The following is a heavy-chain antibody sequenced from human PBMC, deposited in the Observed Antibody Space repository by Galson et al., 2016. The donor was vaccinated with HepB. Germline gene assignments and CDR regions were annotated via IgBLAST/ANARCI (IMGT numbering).Heavy chain of an antibody. Sequence: SVKVSCKASGGSFSRSVINWARQAPGQGLEWMGGIIPIFGTANYAQKFQGRVTITADESTSTAYMELSSLRSEDTALYYCVRGGGDYWGQGTLVTVSS. CDR1: GGSFSRSV. D-gene: IGHD3-10*01. V-gene: IGHV1-69*13. CDR3: VRGGGDY. CDR2: IIPIFGTA. J-gene: IGHJ4*02.